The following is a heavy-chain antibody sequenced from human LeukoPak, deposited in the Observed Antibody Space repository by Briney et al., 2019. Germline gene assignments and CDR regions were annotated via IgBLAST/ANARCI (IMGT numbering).Heavy chain of an antibody. CDR3: TLDCSSTSCYNQGPVAYYYYYYMDV. J-gene: IGHJ6*03. D-gene: IGHD2-2*02. CDR2: IKSKTDGGTT. Sequence: GGSLRLSCAASGFTFSNAWMSWVRQAPGKGLEWVGRIKSKTDGGTTDYAAPVKGRFTISRDDSKNTLYLQMNSLKTEDTAVYYCTLDCSSTSCYNQGPVAYYYYYYMDVWGKGTTVTVSS. CDR1: GFTFSNAW. V-gene: IGHV3-15*01.